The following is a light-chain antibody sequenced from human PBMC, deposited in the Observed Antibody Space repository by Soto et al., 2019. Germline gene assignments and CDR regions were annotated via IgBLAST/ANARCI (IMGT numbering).Light chain of an antibody. CDR3: QQLNSYPLT. V-gene: IGKV1-9*01. CDR2: AAS. J-gene: IGKJ3*01. CDR1: QGISSY. Sequence: IQLTQSPSSLSASVGDRVTITCRASQGISSYLAWYQQKPGRAPKLLIYAASTLQSGVPSRFSGSGSGTDFTLTISRLQPEDFATYYCQQLNSYPLTFGPGTKVDI.